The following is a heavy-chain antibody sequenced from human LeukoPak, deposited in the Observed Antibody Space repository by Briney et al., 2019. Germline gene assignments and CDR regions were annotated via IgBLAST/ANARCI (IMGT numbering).Heavy chain of an antibody. V-gene: IGHV3-30-3*01. J-gene: IGHJ6*03. CDR2: VSPDGGEK. CDR3: ARQASSLRYHYNYMDV. Sequence: GMSLRLSCAASEFTFRSYALHWIRQAPGKGLEWVALVSPDGGEKYYVESVKGRFIISRDNSKNTLSLEMNSLRGEDTAVYFCARQASSLRYHYNYMDVWGRGTTVTVSS. CDR1: EFTFRSYA. D-gene: IGHD2-2*01.